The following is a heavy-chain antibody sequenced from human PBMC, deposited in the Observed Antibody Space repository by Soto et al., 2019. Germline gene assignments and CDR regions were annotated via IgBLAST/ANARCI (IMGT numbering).Heavy chain of an antibody. Sequence: QVHLVQSGAEVKKPGASVKVSCKASGYTFTSYGITWVRQATGQGLEWMGWISAHNGNTDYAQKLQGRVIVTRDTSTSTAYMELRSLRSDYTAVYYCARVRYGDYWGQGALVTVSS. CDR2: ISAHNGNT. D-gene: IGHD1-1*01. V-gene: IGHV1-18*01. J-gene: IGHJ4*02. CDR3: ARVRYGDY. CDR1: GYTFTSYG.